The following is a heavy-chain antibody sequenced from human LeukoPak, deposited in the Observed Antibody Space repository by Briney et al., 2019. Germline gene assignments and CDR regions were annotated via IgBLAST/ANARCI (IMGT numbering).Heavy chain of an antibody. J-gene: IGHJ4*02. Sequence: PGRSLRLSCAASGFTFDDYAMHWVRQAPGKGLEWVSGISWNSGSIGYADSVKGRFTISRDNAKNSLYLQMNSLRAEDTALYYCAKDSCSGGSGEFDYWGQGTRVTVSS. CDR1: GFTFDDYA. D-gene: IGHD2-15*01. CDR2: ISWNSGSI. CDR3: AKDSCSGGSGEFDY. V-gene: IGHV3-9*01.